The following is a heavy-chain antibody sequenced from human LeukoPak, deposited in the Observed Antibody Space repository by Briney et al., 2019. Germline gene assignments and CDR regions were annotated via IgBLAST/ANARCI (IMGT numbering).Heavy chain of an antibody. Sequence: GGSLRLSCAASGFTFSNFAMSWVRQAPGKGLEWVSSISGSGGRTYYADSVKGRFTISRDNSKNTLYLQMNSLRAEDTAVYYCAKDWTGTKPFDLWGRGTLVTVSS. D-gene: IGHD3/OR15-3a*01. CDR3: AKDWTGTKPFDL. V-gene: IGHV3-23*01. J-gene: IGHJ2*01. CDR1: GFTFSNFA. CDR2: ISGSGGRT.